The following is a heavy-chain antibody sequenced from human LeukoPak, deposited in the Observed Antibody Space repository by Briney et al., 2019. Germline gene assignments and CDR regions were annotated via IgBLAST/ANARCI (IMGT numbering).Heavy chain of an antibody. CDR1: GYTFTGYY. D-gene: IGHD3-22*01. V-gene: IGHV1-2*02. CDR2: INPNSGGT. Sequence: ASVKVSCKASGYTFTGYYMHWVRQAPGQGLEWMGWINPNSGGTNYAQKFQGRVTMTRDTSISTAYMELSRLRSDGTAVYYCARDYRPYYYDSSGYYSLLYWGQGTLVTVSS. CDR3: ARDYRPYYYDSSGYYSLLY. J-gene: IGHJ4*02.